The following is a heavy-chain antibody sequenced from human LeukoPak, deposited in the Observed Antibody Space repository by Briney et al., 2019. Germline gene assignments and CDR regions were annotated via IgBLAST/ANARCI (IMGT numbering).Heavy chain of an antibody. V-gene: IGHV4-39*07. Sequence: PETLSLTCTVSGGSISSSSYYWGWIRQPPGKGLEWIGSIYYSGSTYYNPSLKRRVTISLDTSKNQFSLKLSSVTAADTAVYYCAKSLYGSGSYYNWFDPWGQGTLVTVSS. CDR3: AKSLYGSGSYYNWFDP. D-gene: IGHD3-10*01. CDR2: IYYSGST. CDR1: GGSISSSSYY. J-gene: IGHJ5*02.